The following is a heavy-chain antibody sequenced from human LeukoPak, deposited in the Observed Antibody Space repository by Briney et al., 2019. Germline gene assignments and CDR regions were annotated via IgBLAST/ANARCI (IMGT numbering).Heavy chain of an antibody. J-gene: IGHJ4*02. CDR3: AKNYYYDSSGAFDY. CDR2: ISYDGSNK. CDR1: GFTFSSYA. V-gene: IGHV3-30*18. Sequence: PGRSLRLSCAASGFTFSSYAMHWVRQAPGKGLEWVALISYDGSNKHYADSVKGRFTISRDNSKNTLYLQMNSLRAEDTAVYYCAKNYYYDSSGAFDYWGQGTLVTVSS. D-gene: IGHD3-22*01.